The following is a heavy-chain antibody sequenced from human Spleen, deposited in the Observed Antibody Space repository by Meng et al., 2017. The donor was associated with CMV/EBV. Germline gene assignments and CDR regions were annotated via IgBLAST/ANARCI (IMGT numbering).Heavy chain of an antibody. Sequence: GESLKISCAASGFTFSSYEMNWVRQAPGKGLEWVSYISSSGSTIYYADSVKGRFTISRDNSKNTLYLQMNSLRAGDTTVYYCARGPKEYCNYTNCHFDSWGRGTLVTVSS. CDR1: GFTFSSYE. CDR3: ARGPKEYCNYTNCHFDS. D-gene: IGHD2/OR15-2a*01. V-gene: IGHV3-48*03. CDR2: ISSSGSTI. J-gene: IGHJ4*02.